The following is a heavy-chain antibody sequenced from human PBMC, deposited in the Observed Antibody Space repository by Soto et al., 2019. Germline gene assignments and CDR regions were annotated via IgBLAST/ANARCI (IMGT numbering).Heavy chain of an antibody. CDR3: ARDQGSYVPT. Sequence: SETLSLTCTVSGGSISSYYWSWIRQPPGKGLEWIGYIYYSGSTNYNPSLKSRVTISVDTSKNQFSLKLSSVTAADTAVYYCARDQGSYVPTWGQGTLVTVSS. CDR2: IYYSGST. CDR1: GGSISSYY. J-gene: IGHJ5*02. D-gene: IGHD2-15*01. V-gene: IGHV4-59*01.